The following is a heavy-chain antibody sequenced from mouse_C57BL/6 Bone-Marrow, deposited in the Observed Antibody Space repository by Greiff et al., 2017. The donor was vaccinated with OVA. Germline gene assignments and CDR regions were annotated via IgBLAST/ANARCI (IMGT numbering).Heavy chain of an antibody. V-gene: IGHV1-81*01. CDR2: IYPRSGNN. CDR3: ARAGIYYGNYDAMDY. Sequence: VQLQQSGAELARPGASVKLSCKASGYTFTSYGISWVKQRTGQGLEWIGEIYPRSGNNYYNEKFKGKATLTADKSSSTAYMGLRSLTSEDSAVYFCARAGIYYGNYDAMDYWGQGTSVTVSS. J-gene: IGHJ4*01. CDR1: GYTFTSYG. D-gene: IGHD2-1*01.